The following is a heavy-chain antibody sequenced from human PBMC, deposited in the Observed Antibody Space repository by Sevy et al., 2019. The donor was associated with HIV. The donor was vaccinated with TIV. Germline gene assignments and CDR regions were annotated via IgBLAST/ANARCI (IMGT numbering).Heavy chain of an antibody. CDR2: LSFGCGKI. Sequence: GSLRLSCAVSGFNFNIYSMSWVRQAPGKGLEWVSTLSFGCGKINYADSVKGRFIISRDDSKNTLYLQMNGLRAEDTAVYFCAREGCTRPHDYWGQGTLVTVSS. CDR1: GFNFNIYS. CDR3: AREGCTRPHDY. J-gene: IGHJ4*02. D-gene: IGHD2-8*01. V-gene: IGHV3-23*01.